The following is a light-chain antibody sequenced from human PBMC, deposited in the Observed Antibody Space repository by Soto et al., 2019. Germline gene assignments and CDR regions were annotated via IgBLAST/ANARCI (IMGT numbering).Light chain of an antibody. V-gene: IGKV3D-15*01. CDR3: QQYNNWPPT. Sequence: EIVMTQSPATLSVSPGERATLSCRASQSVSGNLAWYEQKPGQAPRLLIYGASTRATGIPARFSGSGSGTEFTLTISSLQSQDFAVYYCQQYNNWPPTFGQGTKVEIK. J-gene: IGKJ1*01. CDR2: GAS. CDR1: QSVSGN.